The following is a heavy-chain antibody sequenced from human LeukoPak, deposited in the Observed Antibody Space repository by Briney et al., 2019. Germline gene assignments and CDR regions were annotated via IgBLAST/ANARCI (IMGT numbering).Heavy chain of an antibody. Sequence: GRFLRLSCAASGFTFSRYGMHWVRQAPGKGLEWVVVTSYDGSNKQYVDSVKGRFTISRDNSKNMLYLEMNSLRAEDTGVYYCAKDRGAYYYDSMDVWGQGTTVTVSS. J-gene: IGHJ6*02. CDR2: TSYDGSNK. CDR3: AKDRGAYYYDSMDV. V-gene: IGHV3-30*18. D-gene: IGHD3-10*01. CDR1: GFTFSRYG.